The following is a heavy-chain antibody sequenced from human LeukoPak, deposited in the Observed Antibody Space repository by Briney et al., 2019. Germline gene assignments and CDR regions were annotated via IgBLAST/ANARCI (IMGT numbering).Heavy chain of an antibody. CDR1: GFTFSSYG. Sequence: PGGSLRLSCAASGFTFSSYGMHWVHQAPGKGLEWVAVIWYDGSNKYYADSVKGRFTISRDNSKNTLYLQMNSLRAEDTAVYYCAREGDYYDSSGYSYYFDYWGQGTLVTVSS. CDR2: IWYDGSNK. V-gene: IGHV3-33*01. D-gene: IGHD3-22*01. J-gene: IGHJ4*02. CDR3: AREGDYYDSSGYSYYFDY.